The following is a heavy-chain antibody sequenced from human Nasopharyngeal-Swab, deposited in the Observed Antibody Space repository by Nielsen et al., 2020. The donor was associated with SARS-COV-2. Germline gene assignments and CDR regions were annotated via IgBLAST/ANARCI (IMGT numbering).Heavy chain of an antibody. CDR2: IWYDGGNK. J-gene: IGHJ6*03. Sequence: GSLGLYCAASGFTFRSYGMHWVRQAPGKGQEWVAVIWYDGGNKYYADSVKGRFTIYRDNSKNTLYLQMNSLRAEDTAVYYCARVGSSWYGINYYYYMDVWGKGTTVTVSS. V-gene: IGHV3-33*01. D-gene: IGHD6-13*01. CDR1: GFTFRSYG. CDR3: ARVGSSWYGINYYYYMDV.